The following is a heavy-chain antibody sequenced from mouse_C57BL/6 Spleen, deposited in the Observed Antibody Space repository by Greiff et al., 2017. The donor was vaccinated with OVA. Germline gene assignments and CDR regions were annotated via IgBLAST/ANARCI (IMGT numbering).Heavy chain of an antibody. Sequence: EVKLVESGGGLVKPGGSLKLSCAASGFTFSSYAMSWVRQTPEKRLEWVATISDGGSYTYYPDNVKGRFTISRDNAKNNLYLQMSHLKSEDTAMYYCAREAQALMDYWGQGTSVTVSS. V-gene: IGHV5-4*01. J-gene: IGHJ4*01. CDR2: ISDGGSYT. D-gene: IGHD3-2*02. CDR1: GFTFSSYA. CDR3: AREAQALMDY.